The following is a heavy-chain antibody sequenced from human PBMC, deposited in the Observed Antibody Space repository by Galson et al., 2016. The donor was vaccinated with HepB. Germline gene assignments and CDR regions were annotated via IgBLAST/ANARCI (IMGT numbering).Heavy chain of an antibody. D-gene: IGHD2-2*01. CDR2: IKQDGSEK. V-gene: IGHV3-7*03. J-gene: IGHJ6*02. Sequence: SLRLSCAASGFTFNRYWLSWVRQAPGKGLEWVANIKQDGSEKYYVDSVKGRFTISRDNAKNSLYLQMNSLRAEDTAVYYCARDRRYCSSTSCDFYYYGTDVWGQGTTVTVSS. CDR3: ARDRRYCSSTSCDFYYYGTDV. CDR1: GFTFNRYW.